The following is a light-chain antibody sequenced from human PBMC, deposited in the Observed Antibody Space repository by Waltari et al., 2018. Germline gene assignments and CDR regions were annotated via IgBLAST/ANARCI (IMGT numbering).Light chain of an antibody. Sequence: QSALTQPASVSGSPGQSITISCPGTNSYIGRYNFVAWYQQHPNKVPKLVLYEVSNRPSGVSNSFSGSKSGNTAFLTISGLQAEDEAEYYCSSYTKSTTQVFGTGTKVTVL. CDR3: SSYTKSTTQV. V-gene: IGLV2-14*01. CDR2: EVS. CDR1: NSYIGRYNF. J-gene: IGLJ1*01.